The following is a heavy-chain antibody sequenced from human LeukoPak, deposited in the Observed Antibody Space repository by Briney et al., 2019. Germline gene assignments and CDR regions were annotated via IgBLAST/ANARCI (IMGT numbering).Heavy chain of an antibody. CDR2: ISAYNGNT. J-gene: IGHJ4*02. Sequence: ASVKVSCKASRDRFMSHAFTWVRQAPGQGLEWMGWISAYNGNTNYAQTLQGRVTMTTDTATSTAYMELRSLRSDDMAVYYCARSHGYVTQYYFDYWGQGTLVTVSS. D-gene: IGHD3-10*02. CDR1: RDRFMSHA. CDR3: ARSHGYVTQYYFDY. V-gene: IGHV1-18*03.